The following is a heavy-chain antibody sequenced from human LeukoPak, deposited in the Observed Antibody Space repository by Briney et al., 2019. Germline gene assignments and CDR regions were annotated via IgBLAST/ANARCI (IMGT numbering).Heavy chain of an antibody. D-gene: IGHD5-18*01. CDR2: ISSSSSYI. CDR1: GFTFSSYS. Sequence: PGGSLRLSCAASGFTFSSYSMNWVRQAPGKGLEWVSSISSSSSYIYYADSVKGRFTISGDNAKNSLYLQMNSLRAEDTAVYYCARDFAIQLWTRPYDYWGQGTLVTVSS. V-gene: IGHV3-21*01. J-gene: IGHJ4*02. CDR3: ARDFAIQLWTRPYDY.